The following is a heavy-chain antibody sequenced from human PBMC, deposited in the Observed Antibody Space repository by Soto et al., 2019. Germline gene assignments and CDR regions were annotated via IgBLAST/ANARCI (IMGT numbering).Heavy chain of an antibody. CDR2: IYTSGST. V-gene: IGHV4-4*07. D-gene: IGHD2-15*01. J-gene: IGHJ4*02. Sequence: TVSGGSIRRYYWSWIRQPAGKGLEWIGRIYTSGSTNYSPSLKSRVTMSVDTSKNQFSLKLSSVTAADTAVYYCARDRGYCSGGSCYSFDYWGQGTLVTVSS. CDR3: ARDRGYCSGGSCYSFDY. CDR1: GGSIRRYY.